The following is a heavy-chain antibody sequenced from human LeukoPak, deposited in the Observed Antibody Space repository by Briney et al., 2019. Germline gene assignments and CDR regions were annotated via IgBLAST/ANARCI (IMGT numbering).Heavy chain of an antibody. J-gene: IGHJ4*02. CDR1: GFIFSSNA. V-gene: IGHV3-13*01. CDR2: LGTAGDT. D-gene: IGHD5-24*01. Sequence: GRSLRLSCVVSGFIFSSNAMHWVRQPAGEGLEWVSALGTAGDTFYPGSVKGRFSISRDNAKKSLFLQMNSLRVEDTAIYYCARQSTPHGNFDYWGQGTLVTVSS. CDR3: ARQSTPHGNFDY.